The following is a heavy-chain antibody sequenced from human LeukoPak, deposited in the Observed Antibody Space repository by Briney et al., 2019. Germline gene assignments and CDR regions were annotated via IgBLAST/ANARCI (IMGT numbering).Heavy chain of an antibody. Sequence: SETLSLTCAASGYSISSGYYWGWIRQPPGKGLEWIGSIYHSGSTYYNPSLKSRVTISVDTSKNQFSLKLSSVTAADTAVYYCARKGDAFDIWGQGTMVTVSS. CDR3: ARKGDAFDI. CDR2: IYHSGST. V-gene: IGHV4-38-2*01. J-gene: IGHJ3*02. CDR1: GYSISSGYY.